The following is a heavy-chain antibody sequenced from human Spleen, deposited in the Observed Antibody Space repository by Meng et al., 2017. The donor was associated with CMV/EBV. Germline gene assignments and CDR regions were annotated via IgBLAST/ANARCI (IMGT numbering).Heavy chain of an antibody. D-gene: IGHD6-13*01. J-gene: IGHJ6*02. V-gene: IGHV1-69*05. CDR1: GYSLTAYY. Sequence: SVKVSCKASGYSLTAYYLHWVRQAPGQGLEWMGGIIPIFGTANYAQKFQGRVTITTDESTSTAYMELSSLRSEDTAVYYCAGGYSSSYYYYGMDVWGQGTTVTVSS. CDR3: AGGYSSSYYYYGMDV. CDR2: IIPIFGTA.